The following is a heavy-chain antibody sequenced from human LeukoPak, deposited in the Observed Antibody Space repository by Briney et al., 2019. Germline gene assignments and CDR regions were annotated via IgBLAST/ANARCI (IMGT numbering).Heavy chain of an antibody. CDR3: ARPQVNDYGDCGI. D-gene: IGHD4-17*01. V-gene: IGHV3-21*01. Sequence: GGSLRLSCAASAFSLSAYNMNWVRQAPGKGLEWVSSISYTGTYIYYADSVKGRFTISRDNAQNSLYLQMNSLRAEDTAVYYCARPQVNDYGDCGIWGQGTMVAVSS. CDR2: ISYTGTYI. J-gene: IGHJ3*02. CDR1: AFSLSAYN.